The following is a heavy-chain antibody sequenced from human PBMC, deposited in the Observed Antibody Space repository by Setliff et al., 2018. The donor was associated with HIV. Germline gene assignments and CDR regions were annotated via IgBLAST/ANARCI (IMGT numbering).Heavy chain of an antibody. D-gene: IGHD6-19*01. CDR3: ARGKGSGWYLRFDY. CDR1: GGSISSSSYY. J-gene: IGHJ4*02. V-gene: IGHV4-39*06. CDR2: IYYSGST. Sequence: SETLSLTCTVSGGSISSSSYYWGWIRQPPGKGLEWIGSIYYSGSTNYNPSLKSRVTISVDTSKNQFPLKLSSVTAADTAVYYCARGKGSGWYLRFDYWGQGTLVTVSS.